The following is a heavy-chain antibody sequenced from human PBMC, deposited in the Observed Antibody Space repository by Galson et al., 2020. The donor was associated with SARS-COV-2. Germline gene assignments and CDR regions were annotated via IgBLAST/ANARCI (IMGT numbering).Heavy chain of an antibody. Sequence: ASVKVSCKASGYTFTGYYMHWVRQAPGQGLEWMGWINPNSGGTNYAQKFQGRVTMTRDTSISTAYMELSRLRSDDTAVYYCARGPETFDDWLLYMVIIPHFDYWGQGTLVTVSS. CDR1: GYTFTGYY. CDR3: ARGPETFDDWLLYMVIIPHFDY. V-gene: IGHV1-2*02. CDR2: INPNSGGT. J-gene: IGHJ4*02. D-gene: IGHD3-9*01.